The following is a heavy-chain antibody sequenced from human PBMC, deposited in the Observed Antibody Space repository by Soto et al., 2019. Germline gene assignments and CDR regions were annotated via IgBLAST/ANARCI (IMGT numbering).Heavy chain of an antibody. CDR1: GFTFSSYG. V-gene: IGHV3-30*18. Sequence: QVQLVESGGGVVQPGRSLRLSCAASGFTFSSYGMHWVRQAPGKGLEWVAVISYDGSNKYYADSVKGRFTISRDNSKKTLYLQRNSLRAEDTAVYYCAKMGPLQVVVVIPPPYYYYGMDVWGQGTTVTVSS. D-gene: IGHD3-22*01. CDR3: AKMGPLQVVVVIPPPYYYYGMDV. CDR2: ISYDGSNK. J-gene: IGHJ6*02.